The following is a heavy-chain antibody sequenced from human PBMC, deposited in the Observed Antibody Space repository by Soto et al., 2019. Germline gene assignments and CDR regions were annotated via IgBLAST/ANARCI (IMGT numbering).Heavy chain of an antibody. D-gene: IGHD5-12*01. J-gene: IGHJ4*02. Sequence: GGSLRLSCEASGFTFASYAMSWVRQAPGKGLEWVSAISGSGGITDYADSVKGRFTISRDNSKNTLYLHMNSLRVEDTAVYHCAKNLRTGYDRFDSWGQGTLVTVSS. CDR1: GFTFASYA. CDR3: AKNLRTGYDRFDS. V-gene: IGHV3-23*01. CDR2: ISGSGGIT.